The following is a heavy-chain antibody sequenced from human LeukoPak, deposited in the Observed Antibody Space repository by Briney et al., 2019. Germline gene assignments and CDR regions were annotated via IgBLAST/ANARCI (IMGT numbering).Heavy chain of an antibody. Sequence: PSETLSLTCTVSGGSISSSSYYWGWIRQPPGKGREWIGSSYYSGSTYYNPSLKSRVTISVDTSKNQFSLKLSSVTAADPAVDYCARVVVVVAATGYYYYMDVWGKGTTVTISS. CDR1: GGSISSSSYY. J-gene: IGHJ6*03. CDR2: SYYSGST. D-gene: IGHD2-15*01. V-gene: IGHV4-39*07. CDR3: ARVVVVVAATGYYYYMDV.